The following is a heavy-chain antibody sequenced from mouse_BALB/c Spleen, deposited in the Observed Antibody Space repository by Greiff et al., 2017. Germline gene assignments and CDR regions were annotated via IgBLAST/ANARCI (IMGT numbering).Heavy chain of an antibody. V-gene: IGHV5-6-3*01. J-gene: IGHJ3*01. D-gene: IGHD2-3*01. CDR3: ARGAYDY. CDR1: GFTFSSYG. CDR2: INSNGGST. Sequence: DVQLVESGGGLVQPGGSLKLSCAASGFTFSSYGMSWVRQTPDKRLELVATINSNGGSTYYPDSVKGRFTISRDNAKNTLYLQMSSLKSEDTAMYYCARGAYDYWGQGTLVTVSA.